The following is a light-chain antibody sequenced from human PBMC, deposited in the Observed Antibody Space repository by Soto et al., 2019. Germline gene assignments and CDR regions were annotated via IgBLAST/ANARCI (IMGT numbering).Light chain of an antibody. CDR3: QQRSDWQYT. V-gene: IGKV3-11*01. CDR1: QRITSY. CDR2: DAT. J-gene: IGKJ2*01. Sequence: EIVLTQSPATLSLSPWERATLSCRAGQRITSYLAWYQQKPGQAPRLLIYDATNRVAGVPARFSGSRSGTDFTLTISTLQPEDFAVYYCQQRSDWQYTFGQGTKVDIK.